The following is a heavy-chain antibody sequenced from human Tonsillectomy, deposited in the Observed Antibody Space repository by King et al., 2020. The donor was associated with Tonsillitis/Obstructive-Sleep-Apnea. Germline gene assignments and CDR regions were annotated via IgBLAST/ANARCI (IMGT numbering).Heavy chain of an antibody. CDR2: IYYSGTT. Sequence: VQLQESGPGLVKPSHTLSLTCTVSGGSISSGGYYWRWIRQHPGKGLEWIGYIYYSGTTYYNPSLKSRVTISVDTSKNQFSLKLSSVTAADTAVYYCARGDDYDNYLDYWGQGTLVTVSS. J-gene: IGHJ4*02. V-gene: IGHV4-31*03. CDR1: GGSISSGGYY. D-gene: IGHD4-17*01. CDR3: ARGDDYDNYLDY.